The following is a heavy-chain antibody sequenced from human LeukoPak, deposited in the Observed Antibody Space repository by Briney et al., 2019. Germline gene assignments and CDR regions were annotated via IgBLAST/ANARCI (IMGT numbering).Heavy chain of an antibody. CDR2: IYYSGST. Sequence: PSETLSLTCTVSGGSISSYYWSWIRQPPGKGLEWIGYIYYSGSTNYNPSLKSRVTISVHTSTTQFPLKLRSVTAADPAVYYCARGWDYGSHSFDYWGQGTLGTVSS. CDR1: GGSISSYY. D-gene: IGHD4-23*01. CDR3: ARGWDYGSHSFDY. J-gene: IGHJ4*02. V-gene: IGHV4-59*01.